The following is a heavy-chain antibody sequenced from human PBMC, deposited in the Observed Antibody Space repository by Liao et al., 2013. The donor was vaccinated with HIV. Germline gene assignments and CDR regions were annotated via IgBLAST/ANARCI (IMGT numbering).Heavy chain of an antibody. Sequence: QVQLQESGPGLVKPSETLSLTCTVSRGSISSYYWSWIRQPAGKGLEWIGRIYTSGSTNYNPSLKSRVTMSVDTSKNQFSLKLSSVTAADTAVYYCARARIAVAGTSPSWYFDLWGRGTLVTVSS. D-gene: IGHD6-19*01. V-gene: IGHV4-4*07. J-gene: IGHJ2*01. CDR2: IYTSGST. CDR3: ARARIAVAGTSPSWYFDL. CDR1: RGSISSYY.